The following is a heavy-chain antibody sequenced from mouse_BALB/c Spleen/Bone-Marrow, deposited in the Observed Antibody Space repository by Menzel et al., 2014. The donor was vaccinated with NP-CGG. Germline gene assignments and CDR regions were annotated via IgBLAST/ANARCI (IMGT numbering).Heavy chain of an antibody. D-gene: IGHD2-4*01. Sequence: QVQLQQSGPELVKPGASVKISCKASGYAFSSSWMNWVKQRPGQGLEWIGRIYPGDGDTNYNGKFKGKATLTADKSSSTAYVQLSSLTSVDSAVYFCAKLRDAMDYWGQGTSVTVSS. V-gene: IGHV1-82*01. CDR1: GYAFSSSW. J-gene: IGHJ4*01. CDR3: AKLRDAMDY. CDR2: IYPGDGDT.